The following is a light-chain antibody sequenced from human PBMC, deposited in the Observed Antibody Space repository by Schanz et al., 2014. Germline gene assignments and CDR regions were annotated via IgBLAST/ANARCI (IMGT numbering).Light chain of an antibody. CDR3: QHYDSPPLT. J-gene: IGKJ4*01. V-gene: IGKV3-20*01. CDR2: EAS. CDR1: QSVSSSY. Sequence: ETVLTQSPGTLSLSPGERATLSCRASQSVSSSYLAWYQQKPGQAPRLLIYEASIRATGVPDRFSGSGSGTDFTLTISRLEPEDFAVYYCQHYDSPPLTFGGGTKVEIK.